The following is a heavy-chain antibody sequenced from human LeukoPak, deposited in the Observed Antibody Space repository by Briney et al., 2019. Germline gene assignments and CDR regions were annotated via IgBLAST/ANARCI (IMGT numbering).Heavy chain of an antibody. Sequence: ASVKVSCKVSGYTLTELSMHWVRQAPGKGLEWMGGFDPEDGETIYAQKFQGRVTMTEDTSTDTAYMELSSLRSEDTAVYYCAAVDYGGNLYYFDYWGQGTLVTVSS. CDR1: GYTLTELS. V-gene: IGHV1-24*01. CDR2: FDPEDGET. CDR3: AAVDYGGNLYYFDY. J-gene: IGHJ4*02. D-gene: IGHD4-23*01.